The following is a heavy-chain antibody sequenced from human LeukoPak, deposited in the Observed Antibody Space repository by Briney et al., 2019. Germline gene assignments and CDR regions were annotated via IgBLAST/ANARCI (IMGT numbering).Heavy chain of an antibody. Sequence: PSETLSLTCTVSGGSISSSSCYWGWIRQPPGKGLEWIGSIYYSGSTYYNPSLKSRVTISVDTSKNQFSLKLSSVTAADTAVYYCARPKGGAMIVGDAFDIWGQGTMVTVSS. J-gene: IGHJ3*02. D-gene: IGHD3-22*01. V-gene: IGHV4-39*01. CDR2: IYYSGST. CDR1: GGSISSSSCY. CDR3: ARPKGGAMIVGDAFDI.